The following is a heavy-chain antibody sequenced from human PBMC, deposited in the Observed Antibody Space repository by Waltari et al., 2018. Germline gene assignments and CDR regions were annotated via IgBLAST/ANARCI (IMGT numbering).Heavy chain of an antibody. V-gene: IGHV4-39*07. CDR1: GGSISSSSSY. J-gene: IGHJ4*02. Sequence: QLQLQESGPGLVKPSETLSLTCTVSGGSISSSSSYWGWIRQPPGKGLEWIGSIYYSGSTYYNPSLKSRVTISVDTSKNQFSLKLSSVTAADTAVYYCARDYGSSWGADYWGQGTLVTVSS. D-gene: IGHD6-13*01. CDR3: ARDYGSSWGADY. CDR2: IYYSGST.